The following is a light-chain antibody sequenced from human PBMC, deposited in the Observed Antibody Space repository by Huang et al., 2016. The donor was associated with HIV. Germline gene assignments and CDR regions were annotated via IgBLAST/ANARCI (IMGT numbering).Light chain of an antibody. CDR1: QSISSW. V-gene: IGKV1-5*03. CDR3: QQYNSLAWT. J-gene: IGKJ1*01. CDR2: KAS. Sequence: DIQMTQSPSTLSASVGDRVTITCRASQSISSWLAWYQQKPGKAPNLLIYKASSLESGVPSRFSGSGSGTEFTLTISSLQPDDFATYYCQQYNSLAWTFGQGTKEEIK.